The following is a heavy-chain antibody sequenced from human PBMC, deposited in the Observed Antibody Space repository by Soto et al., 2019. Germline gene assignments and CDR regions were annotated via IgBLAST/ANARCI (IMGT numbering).Heavy chain of an antibody. CDR3: ARSEMAAYYYYGMDV. CDR1: GGSISRSNW. D-gene: IGHD6-19*01. J-gene: IGHJ6*02. Sequence: QVQLQESGPGLVKPSGTLSLTCAVSGGSISRSNWWSWVRQPPGKGLEWIGDIYHSGSTNYNPSLKSRVTISVDKSKNQFSLKLSSVTAADTAVYYWARSEMAAYYYYGMDVWGQGTTVTVSS. V-gene: IGHV4-4*02. CDR2: IYHSGST.